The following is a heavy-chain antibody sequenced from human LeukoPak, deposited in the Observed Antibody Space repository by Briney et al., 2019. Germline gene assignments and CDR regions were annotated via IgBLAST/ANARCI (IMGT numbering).Heavy chain of an antibody. CDR1: GFTFSSCA. J-gene: IGHJ4*02. Sequence: PGGSLRLSCAASGFTFSSCAMSWVRQTPGKGLEWVSGISDSGGSTYYADSVKGRFTISRDNSKNTLYLQMNKLRAEYTALFCRARSRGGSASHPFDYWGQGALVTVSS. CDR3: ARSRGGSASHPFDY. V-gene: IGHV3-23*01. D-gene: IGHD2-15*01. CDR2: ISDSGGST.